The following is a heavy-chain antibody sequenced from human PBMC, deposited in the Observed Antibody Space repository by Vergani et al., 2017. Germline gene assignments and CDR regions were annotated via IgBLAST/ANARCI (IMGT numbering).Heavy chain of an antibody. D-gene: IGHD1-7*01. CDR2: IYWNDDQ. J-gene: IGHJ6*03. CDR3: VYRKTGCGTTGCFYPFYDYYYMDV. CDR1: GFSLNTRGVS. V-gene: IGHV2-5*04. Sequence: QITLKESGPTLVKPTQTLTLTCTFSGFSLNTRGVSVAWIRQPPGKALDWLALIYWNDDQHYSPSLNNRVTITKDTSKNQVVLTMTNKDYVDTGTYYCVYRKTGCGTTGCFYPFYDYYYMDVSVKGTTVTDSS.